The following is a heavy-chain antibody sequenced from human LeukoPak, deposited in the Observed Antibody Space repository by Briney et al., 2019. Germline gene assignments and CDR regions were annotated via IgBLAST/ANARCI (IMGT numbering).Heavy chain of an antibody. CDR1: GFTFDDYA. CDR2: ISWNSGTI. V-gene: IGHV3-9*01. CDR3: AKAKYYDILTGPTNHWHFDL. D-gene: IGHD3-9*01. J-gene: IGHJ2*01. Sequence: GGSLRLSCAASGFTFDDYAMHWVRQAPGKGLEWVSGISWNSGTIVYADSVKGRFTTSRDNAKNSLFLQMNSLRPEDTALYYCAKAKYYDILTGPTNHWHFDLWGRGTLVAVSS.